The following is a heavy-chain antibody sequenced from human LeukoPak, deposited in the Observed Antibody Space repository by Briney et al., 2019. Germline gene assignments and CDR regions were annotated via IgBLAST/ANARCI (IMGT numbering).Heavy chain of an antibody. Sequence: ASVKVSCRASGYTFTSYGISWVRQAPGQGLEWMGWISAYNGNTNYAQKLQGRVTMTTDTSTSTAYMELRSLRSDDTAVYYCARGGRRWLDPNTFDCWGQGTLVTVSS. J-gene: IGHJ4*02. CDR3: ARGGRRWLDPNTFDC. CDR1: GYTFTSYG. CDR2: ISAYNGNT. D-gene: IGHD6-19*01. V-gene: IGHV1-18*01.